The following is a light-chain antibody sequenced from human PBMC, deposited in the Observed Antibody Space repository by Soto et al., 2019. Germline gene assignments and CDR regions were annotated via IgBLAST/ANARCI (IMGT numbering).Light chain of an antibody. J-gene: IGLJ1*01. CDR1: SSDVGAYNY. CDR3: SSYTSSTLFV. V-gene: IGLV2-14*01. Sequence: SALTQPASVSGSPGQSITISCTGTSSDVGAYNYVSWYQHHPGKAPKLMIYEVSTRPSGVSNRFSGSKSGNTASLTISGLQAEDEADYYCSSYTSSTLFVFGPGTKLTVL. CDR2: EVS.